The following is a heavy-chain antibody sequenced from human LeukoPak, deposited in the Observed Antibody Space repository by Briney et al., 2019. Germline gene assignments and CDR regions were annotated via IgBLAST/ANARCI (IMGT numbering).Heavy chain of an antibody. CDR2: ISGSGGST. V-gene: IGHV3-23*01. CDR1: GFTFSSYA. Sequence: GGSLRLSCAASGFTFSSYAMSWVRQAPGKGLEWVSAISGSGGSTYYADSVKGRFTISRNNSKNTLYLQMNSLRAEDTAVYYCATEEAARSDAFDIWGQGTMVTVSS. CDR3: ATEEAARSDAFDI. D-gene: IGHD2-15*01. J-gene: IGHJ3*02.